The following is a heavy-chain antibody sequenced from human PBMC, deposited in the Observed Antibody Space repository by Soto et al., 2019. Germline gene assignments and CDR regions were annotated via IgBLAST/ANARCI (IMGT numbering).Heavy chain of an antibody. J-gene: IGHJ4*02. CDR2: INPNSGAT. CDR1: GYAFTGYY. Sequence: ASVKVSCKPSGYAFTGYYIHWVRQAPGQGLEWMGWINPNSGATNYALKFQGRVTMTRDTSISAAYMELNSLTSDDTAVYYCARSRLTDYSIDYWGQGTLVTVSS. D-gene: IGHD4-4*01. V-gene: IGHV1-2*02. CDR3: ARSRLTDYSIDY.